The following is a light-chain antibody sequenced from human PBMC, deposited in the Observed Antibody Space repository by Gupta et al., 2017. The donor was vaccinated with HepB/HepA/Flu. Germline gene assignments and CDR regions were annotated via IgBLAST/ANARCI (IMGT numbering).Light chain of an antibody. Sequence: AIQMTQSPSYLSASVGDRVTITCRASQGIRNDLSWYQQKPGRAPILLIFTASSLESGVPSRFSCSGSGTDFTLTISSLQPEDFATYYCLQDNNYPLTFGPGTKVDIK. CDR3: LQDNNYPLT. V-gene: IGKV1-6*01. J-gene: IGKJ3*01. CDR2: TAS. CDR1: QGIRND.